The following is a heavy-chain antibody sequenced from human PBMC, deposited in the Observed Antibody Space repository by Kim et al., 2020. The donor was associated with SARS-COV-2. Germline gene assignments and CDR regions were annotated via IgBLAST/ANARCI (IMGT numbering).Heavy chain of an antibody. CDR1: GYTFTSYA. CDR3: ARLRCSGGSCYWFDP. V-gene: IGHV1-3*01. D-gene: IGHD2-15*01. J-gene: IGHJ5*02. Sequence: ASVKVSCKASGYTFTSYAMHWVRQAPGQRLEWMGWINAGNGNTKYSQKFQGRVTITRDTSASTAYMELSSLRSEDTAVYYCARLRCSGGSCYWFDPWGQGTLVTVSS. CDR2: INAGNGNT.